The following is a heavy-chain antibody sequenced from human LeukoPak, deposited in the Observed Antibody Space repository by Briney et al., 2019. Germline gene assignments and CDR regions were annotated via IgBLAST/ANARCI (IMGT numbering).Heavy chain of an antibody. V-gene: IGHV1-24*01. CDR2: FDPEDGET. CDR3: ATTADWSGYYYY. Sequence: ASVKVSCKVSGYTLTELSMHWVRQAPGKGLEWMGGFDPEDGETIYAQKFQGRVTMTEDTSTDTAYMELSSLRSEDTAVYYCATTADWSGYYYYWGQGTLVTVSS. J-gene: IGHJ4*02. D-gene: IGHD3-3*01. CDR1: GYTLTELS.